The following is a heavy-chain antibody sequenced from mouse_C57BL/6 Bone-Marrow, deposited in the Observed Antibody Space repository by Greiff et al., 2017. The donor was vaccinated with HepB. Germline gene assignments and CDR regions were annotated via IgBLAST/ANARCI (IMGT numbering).Heavy chain of an antibody. CDR1: GFNIKDDY. V-gene: IGHV14-4*01. J-gene: IGHJ3*01. CDR2: IDPENGDT. D-gene: IGHD2-4*01. Sequence: DVKLQESGAELVRPGASVKLSCTASGFNIKDDYMHWVKQRPEQGLEWIGWIDPENGDTEYASKFQGKATITADTSSNTAYLQLSSLTSEDTAVYYCTTYDYDGAYWGQGSLVTVSA. CDR3: TTYDYDGAY.